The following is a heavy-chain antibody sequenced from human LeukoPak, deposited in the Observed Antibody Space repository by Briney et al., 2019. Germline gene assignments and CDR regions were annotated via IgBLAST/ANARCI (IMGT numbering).Heavy chain of an antibody. CDR3: AKDHYYDSSGYSQGEPAGLIDY. J-gene: IGHJ4*02. Sequence: PGGSLRLSCAASGFTFSSYGMHWVRPAPGKGLAGVAVISYDGSNKYYADSVKGRFTISRDNSKNTLYLQMNSLRAEDTAVYYCAKDHYYDSSGYSQGEPAGLIDYWGQGTLVTVSS. CDR2: ISYDGSNK. D-gene: IGHD3-22*01. CDR1: GFTFSSYG. V-gene: IGHV3-30*18.